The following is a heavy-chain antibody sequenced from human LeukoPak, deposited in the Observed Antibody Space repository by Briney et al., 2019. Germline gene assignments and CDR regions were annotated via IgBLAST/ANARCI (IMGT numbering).Heavy chain of an antibody. CDR2: ISGSGGST. CDR3: AKDTEYYDILTGYYQPGDY. Sequence: PGGSLRLSCAASGFTFSSYAMSWVRQAPGKGLEWVSAISGSGGSTYYADSVKGRFTISRDNSKNTLYLQMNSLRAEDTAVYYCAKDTEYYDILTGYYQPGDYRGQGTLVTVSS. CDR1: GFTFSSYA. J-gene: IGHJ4*02. V-gene: IGHV3-23*01. D-gene: IGHD3-9*01.